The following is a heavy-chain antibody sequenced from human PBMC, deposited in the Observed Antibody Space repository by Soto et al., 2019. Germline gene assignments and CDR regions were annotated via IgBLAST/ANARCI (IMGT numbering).Heavy chain of an antibody. CDR3: ARGQVVAAQH. CDR1: GDTFSIYT. D-gene: IGHD2-15*01. Sequence: SVKVSCKASGDTFSIYTISWVRQAPGQGLEWMGRVIPIFDITSYTQRFQGRVTITADKSTTTVYMELSSLRSEDTAVYYCARGQVVAAQHWGQGTLVTVS. V-gene: IGHV1-69*02. J-gene: IGHJ4*02. CDR2: VIPIFDIT.